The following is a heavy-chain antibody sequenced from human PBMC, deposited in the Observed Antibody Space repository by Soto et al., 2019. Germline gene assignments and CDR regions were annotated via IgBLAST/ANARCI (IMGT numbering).Heavy chain of an antibody. CDR3: ARGRTVRNYADDSSDYFYFFDY. J-gene: IGHJ4*02. CDR1: GDSISTFY. Sequence: SETLSLTCTVSGDSISTFYWGWMRQSPGKELEWIGYVYYTGSTNYNPSLKSRVTISVDRSKNQFSLKLTSANAADTAVYYCARGRTVRNYADDSSDYFYFFDYWGQGTPVTVSS. V-gene: IGHV4-59*01. D-gene: IGHD3-22*01. CDR2: VYYTGST.